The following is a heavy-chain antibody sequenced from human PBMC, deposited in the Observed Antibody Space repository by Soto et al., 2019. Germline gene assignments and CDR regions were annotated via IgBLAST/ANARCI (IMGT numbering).Heavy chain of an antibody. J-gene: IGHJ4*02. D-gene: IGHD2-8*01. CDR1: GGSISSYY. Sequence: SETLSLTCTVSGGSISSYYWSWIRQPPGKGLEWIGYIYYSGSTNYNPSLKSRVTISVDTSKNQFSLKLSSVTAADTAVYYCAGVTRDCTNGVCPSGLFDYWGRGTLVTVSS. CDR2: IYYSGST. V-gene: IGHV4-59*01. CDR3: AGVTRDCTNGVCPSGLFDY.